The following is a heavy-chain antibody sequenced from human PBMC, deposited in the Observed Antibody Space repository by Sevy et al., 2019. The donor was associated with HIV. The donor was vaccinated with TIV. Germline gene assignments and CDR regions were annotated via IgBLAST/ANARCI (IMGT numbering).Heavy chain of an antibody. V-gene: IGHV3-7*01. Sequence: GGSLRLSCAASGFTFSSYWMTWVRQAPGKGLEWVANIKQDMSEKYYVDSVKGRFTISRDNVRNSLYLQMENLRAEDTAVYYCARAQQVTMLVVIGGLYFDFWGQGTLVTVSS. J-gene: IGHJ4*02. D-gene: IGHD3-22*01. CDR3: ARAQQVTMLVVIGGLYFDF. CDR2: IKQDMSEK. CDR1: GFTFSSYW.